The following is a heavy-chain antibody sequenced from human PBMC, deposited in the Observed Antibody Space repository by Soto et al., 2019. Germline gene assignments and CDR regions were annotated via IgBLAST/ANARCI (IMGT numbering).Heavy chain of an antibody. CDR2: IYWDDDK. J-gene: IGHJ5*02. Sequence: QITLKEPGPTLVKPTQTLTLTCTFSGFSLTTRGVGVGWIRQPPGKALECLALIYWDDDKRYSPSLQSRLSITKDTSKNQVVLTMTNVDPVDTATYYCAHIPNYYQYDWFDPWGQGTLFSVSS. CDR1: GFSLTTRGVG. V-gene: IGHV2-5*02. CDR3: AHIPNYYQYDWFDP. D-gene: IGHD3-16*01.